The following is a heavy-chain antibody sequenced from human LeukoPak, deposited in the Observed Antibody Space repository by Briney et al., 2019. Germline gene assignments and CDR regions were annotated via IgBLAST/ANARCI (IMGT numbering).Heavy chain of an antibody. V-gene: IGHV1-3*01. CDR1: GYTFSAYV. J-gene: IGHJ4*02. CDR2: INGGNGET. Sequence: ASVKVSCKGSGYTFSAYVLHWVRQAPGQSLEWMGWINGGNGETRYSENFHGRVTITRDAPAKTSYMELSSLGLEDTAVYYRARGWWDLGEIPFWGQGTLVTVSS. CDR3: ARGWWDLGEIPF. D-gene: IGHD1-26*01.